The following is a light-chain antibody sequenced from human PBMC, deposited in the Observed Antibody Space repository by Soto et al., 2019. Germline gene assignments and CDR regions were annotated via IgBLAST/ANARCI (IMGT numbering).Light chain of an antibody. CDR3: QQYDKWPRT. CDR2: GAS. CDR1: HSVGST. Sequence: ETVMTQSPATLSVSPGESATLSCRASHSVGSTLAWYQQKPGQAPRLLIYGASARATGIPDRFSGGGSGAEYTLTISSLQSEDFAVYYCQQYDKWPRTFGQGTKVDIK. J-gene: IGKJ1*01. V-gene: IGKV3-15*01.